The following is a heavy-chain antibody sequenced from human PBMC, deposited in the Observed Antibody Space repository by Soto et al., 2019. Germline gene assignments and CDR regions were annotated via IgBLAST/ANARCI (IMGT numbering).Heavy chain of an antibody. V-gene: IGHV5-51*01. J-gene: IGHJ3*02. CDR3: ARCIGYYGSGNYLEGAFDI. CDR2: IYPGDSDT. CDR1: GYSFTSYW. D-gene: IGHD3-10*01. Sequence: GESLRTSCKVSGYSFTSYWIGLVRQMPGKGLEWMGIIYPGDSDTRYSPSFQGQVTISADKSISTAYLQWSSLKASDTAMYYCARCIGYYGSGNYLEGAFDIWGQGTMVTVSS.